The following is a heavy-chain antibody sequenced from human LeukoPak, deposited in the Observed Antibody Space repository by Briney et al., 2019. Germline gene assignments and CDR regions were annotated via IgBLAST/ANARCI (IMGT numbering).Heavy chain of an antibody. Sequence: PSETLSLTCTVSGGSISSYYWSWIRQPAGKGLEWIGRIYTSGSTNYNPSLKSRVTMSVDTSKNQFSLKLSSVTAADTAVYYCAREDSPTDTAMGRGAFDIWGQGTMVTVSS. CDR1: GGSISSYY. J-gene: IGHJ3*02. D-gene: IGHD5-18*01. CDR3: AREDSPTDTAMGRGAFDI. CDR2: IYTSGST. V-gene: IGHV4-4*07.